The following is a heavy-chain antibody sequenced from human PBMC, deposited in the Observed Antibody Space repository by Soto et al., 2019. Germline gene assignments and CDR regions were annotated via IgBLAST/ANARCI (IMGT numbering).Heavy chain of an antibody. CDR2: VSGRGDMT. CDR3: AKDLSTAVAGGDYFDY. V-gene: IGHV3-23*01. CDR1: GFAFSSYA. Sequence: PGGSLRLSCAASGFAFSSYAMTWVRQAPGKGLEWVAAVSGRGDMTYYADSVKGRFTISRDNSKNTLYLQMNSLRAEDTAVYYCAKDLSTAVAGGDYFDYWGQGTLVTVSS. J-gene: IGHJ4*02. D-gene: IGHD6-19*01.